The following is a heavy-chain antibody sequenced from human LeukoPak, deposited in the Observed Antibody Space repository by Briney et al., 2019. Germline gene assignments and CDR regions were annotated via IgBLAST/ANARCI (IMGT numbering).Heavy chain of an antibody. CDR3: AQRGGGYCANGVCYDPRYYYMDV. Sequence: SETLSLTCTVSGGSISSSSYYWGWIRQPPGKGLEWIGSIYYSGSTYYNPSLKSRVTISVDTSKNQFPLKLSSVTAADTAVYYCAQRGGGYCANGVCYDPRYYYMDVWGKGTTVTVSS. CDR1: GGSISSSSYY. D-gene: IGHD2-8*01. CDR2: IYYSGST. J-gene: IGHJ6*03. V-gene: IGHV4-39*06.